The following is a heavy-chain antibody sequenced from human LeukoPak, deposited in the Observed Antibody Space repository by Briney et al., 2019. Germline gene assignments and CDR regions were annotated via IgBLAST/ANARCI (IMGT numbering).Heavy chain of an antibody. J-gene: IGHJ6*04. CDR1: GFTFSNYG. D-gene: IGHD3-10*02. Sequence: GGSLRLSCAASGFTFSNYGMSWVRQAPGKGLEWVSAISGSGGTIYYADSVKGRFTISRDNAKNSLYLQMNSLRAEDTAVYYCAELGITMIGGVWGKGTTVTISS. V-gene: IGHV3-23*01. CDR3: AELGITMIGGV. CDR2: ISGSGGTI.